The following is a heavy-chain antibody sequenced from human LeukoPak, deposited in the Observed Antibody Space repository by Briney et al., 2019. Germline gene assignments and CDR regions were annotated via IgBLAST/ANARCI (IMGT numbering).Heavy chain of an antibody. V-gene: IGHV3-30*18. Sequence: SGGSLRLSCAASGFTFSSYGMHWVRQAPGKGLEWVAVISYDGSNKYYADSVKGRFTISRDNSKNTLYLQMNSLRAEDTAVYYCAKGGGVYYYYYMDVWGKGTTVTVSS. D-gene: IGHD3-16*01. CDR2: ISYDGSNK. CDR3: AKGGGVYYYYYMDV. J-gene: IGHJ6*03. CDR1: GFTFSSYG.